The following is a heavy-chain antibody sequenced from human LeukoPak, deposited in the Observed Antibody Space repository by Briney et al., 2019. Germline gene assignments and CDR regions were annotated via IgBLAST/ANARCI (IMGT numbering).Heavy chain of an antibody. V-gene: IGHV3-53*01. CDR2: IYSGGST. CDR3: ARGERDSGYDFLDY. CDR1: GFTVSSNY. D-gene: IGHD5-12*01. Sequence: PGGSLRLSCAASGFTVSSNYMSWVRQAPGKGLEWVSVIYSGGSTYYADSVKGRFTISRDNSKNTLYLQMNSLRAEDTAVYYCARGERDSGYDFLDYWGQGTLVTVSS. J-gene: IGHJ4*02.